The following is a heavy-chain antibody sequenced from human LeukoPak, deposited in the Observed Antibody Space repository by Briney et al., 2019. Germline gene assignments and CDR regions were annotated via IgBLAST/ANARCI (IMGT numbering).Heavy chain of an antibody. CDR3: VREARGYHYTYFDY. CDR1: GFTLGGHD. CDR2: VSAGHHA. V-gene: IGHV3-13*01. D-gene: IGHD5-18*01. J-gene: IGHJ4*02. Sequence: PGGSLRLSCTASGFTLGGHDMHWVRQTTGDGLEWVAAVSAGHHAFYAGSVKGRFTVSREDAMNSLYLQMNSLRAGDTAVYYCVREARGYHYTYFDYWGQGSLVTVSS.